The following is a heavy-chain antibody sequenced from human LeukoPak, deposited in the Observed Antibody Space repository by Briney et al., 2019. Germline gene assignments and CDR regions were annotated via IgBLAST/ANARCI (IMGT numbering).Heavy chain of an antibody. Sequence: ASVKVSCKASGYTFTSYDINWVRQATGQGLEWMGWMNPNSGNTGYARKFQGRVTMTRNTSISTAYMELSSLRSEDTAVYYCASGYCSSTSCRDYYGMDVWGQGTTVTVSS. CDR1: GYTFTSYD. D-gene: IGHD2-2*01. CDR3: ASGYCSSTSCRDYYGMDV. J-gene: IGHJ6*02. V-gene: IGHV1-8*01. CDR2: MNPNSGNT.